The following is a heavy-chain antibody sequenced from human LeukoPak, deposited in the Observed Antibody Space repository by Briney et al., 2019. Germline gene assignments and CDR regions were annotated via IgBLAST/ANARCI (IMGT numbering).Heavy chain of an antibody. CDR2: ISYDGSNK. CDR3: AKKRSGWYGYYGMDV. J-gene: IGHJ6*02. CDR1: GFTFSSYA. Sequence: PGGSLRLSCAASGFTFSSYAMHWVRQAPGKGLEWVAVISYDGSNKYYADSVKGRFTISRDNSKNTLYLQMNSLRAEDTAVYYCAKKRSGWYGYYGMDVWGQGTTVTVSS. D-gene: IGHD6-19*01. V-gene: IGHV3-30-3*02.